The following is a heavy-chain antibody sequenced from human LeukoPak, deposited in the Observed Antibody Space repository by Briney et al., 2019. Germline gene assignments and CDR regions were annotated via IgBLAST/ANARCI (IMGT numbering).Heavy chain of an antibody. V-gene: IGHV4-59*01. Sequence: SEALSLTCTVSGGSISTYYWSWIRQPPGKGLELIGYIYNSGSTKYNPSLKSRVTISVDTSKNQFSRNLNSVTAADTAVYYCARGGAGVTTLGRGIDYWGQGTLVT. CDR1: GGSISTYY. CDR2: IYNSGST. D-gene: IGHD4-23*01. J-gene: IGHJ4*02. CDR3: ARGGAGVTTLGRGIDY.